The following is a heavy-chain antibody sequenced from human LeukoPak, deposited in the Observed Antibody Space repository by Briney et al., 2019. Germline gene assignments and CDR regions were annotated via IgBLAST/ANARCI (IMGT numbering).Heavy chain of an antibody. CDR3: ARYSYGGFDY. CDR1: GGSFSGYY. Sequence: SETLSLTCAVYGGSFSGYYWSWIRQPPGKGLEWIGEINHSGSTNYNPSLKSRVAISVDTSKNQFSLKLSSVTAADTAMYYCARYSYGGFDYWGQGTLVTVSS. V-gene: IGHV4-34*01. D-gene: IGHD5-18*01. CDR2: INHSGST. J-gene: IGHJ4*02.